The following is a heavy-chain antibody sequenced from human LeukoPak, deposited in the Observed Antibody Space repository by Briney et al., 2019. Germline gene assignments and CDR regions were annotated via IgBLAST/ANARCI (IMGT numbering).Heavy chain of an antibody. D-gene: IGHD2-2*01. CDR3: ARPGYCSSTSCYWGFDY. Sequence: GGSLRLSCAASGFTFSDYYMSWIRQAPGKGLEWVSYISSSSSYTNYADSVKGRFTISRDNAKNSLYLQMNSLRAEDTAVYYCARPGYCSSTSCYWGFDYWGQGTLVTVSS. CDR2: ISSSSSYT. CDR1: GFTFSDYY. J-gene: IGHJ4*02. V-gene: IGHV3-11*03.